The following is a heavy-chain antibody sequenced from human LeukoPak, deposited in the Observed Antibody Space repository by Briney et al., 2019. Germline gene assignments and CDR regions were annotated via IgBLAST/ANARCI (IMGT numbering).Heavy chain of an antibody. D-gene: IGHD3-22*01. V-gene: IGHV3-7*01. Sequence: AGGSLRLSCTASGFTFSNFWMGWVRQAPGKGLEWVANIKQDETEKFYLGSVKGRFTISRDNAKNSLYLQMNSLRAEDTAVYYCARALPIAMIVVVYPGGMDVWGQGTTVTVSS. CDR2: IKQDETEK. CDR3: ARALPIAMIVVVYPGGMDV. J-gene: IGHJ6*02. CDR1: GFTFSNFW.